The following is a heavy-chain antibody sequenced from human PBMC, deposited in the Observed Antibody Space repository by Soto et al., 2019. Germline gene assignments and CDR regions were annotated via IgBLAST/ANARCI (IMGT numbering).Heavy chain of an antibody. J-gene: IGHJ6*02. V-gene: IGHV4-34*01. D-gene: IGHD5-12*01. CDR2: IDHSGST. Sequence: QVQLQQWGAGLLKPSETLSLTCAVSGGSFSAYYWTWIRQPPGRGLEWIGEIDHSGSTNYNPSLEGRVTMSIDTAKNRFPLNVTSATAADTAVYYCVRGMRYTGMDVWGQGTTVTVS. CDR1: GGSFSAYY. CDR3: VRGMRYTGMDV.